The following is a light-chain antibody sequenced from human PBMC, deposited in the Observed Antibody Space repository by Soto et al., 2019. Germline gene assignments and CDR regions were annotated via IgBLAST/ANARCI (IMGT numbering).Light chain of an antibody. Sequence: EVVMTQSPLSLPVTLGQPASISCRSSQSLVNSDGNTYLNWFHQRPCQSPRRLIYKVSNRDSGVPDRFSGSGSGTDFTLRISRVEAEDVGVYYCMQGSHWPRTFGQGTRVEIK. V-gene: IGKV2-30*01. J-gene: IGKJ1*01. CDR2: KVS. CDR1: QSLVNSDGNTY. CDR3: MQGSHWPRT.